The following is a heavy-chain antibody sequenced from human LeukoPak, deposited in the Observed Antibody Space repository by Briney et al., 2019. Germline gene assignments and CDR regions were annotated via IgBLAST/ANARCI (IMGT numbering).Heavy chain of an antibody. J-gene: IGHJ4*02. CDR2: ISYDGSNE. Sequence: HPGGSLRLSCAASGFTFSSYAMHWVRQAPGKGLEWVAVISYDGSNEYYADSVKGRFTISRDNSKNTLYLQMNSLRAEDTAVYYCARAPGGSGYYHFDYWGQGTLVTVSS. CDR1: GFTFSSYA. D-gene: IGHD3-22*01. CDR3: ARAPGGSGYYHFDY. V-gene: IGHV3-30-3*01.